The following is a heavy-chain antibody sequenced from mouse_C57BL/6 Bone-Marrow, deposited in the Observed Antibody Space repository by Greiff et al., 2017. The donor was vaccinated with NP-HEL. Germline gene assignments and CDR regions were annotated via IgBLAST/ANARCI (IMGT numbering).Heavy chain of an antibody. Sequence: DVQLQESGPGLVKPSQSLSLTCSVTGYSITSGYYWNWIRQFPGNKLEWMGYISYDGSNNYNPSLKNRISITRDTSKNQFFLKLNSVTTEDTATYYCAREDSNYVWFAYWGQGTLVTVSA. J-gene: IGHJ3*01. CDR1: GYSITSGYY. CDR3: AREDSNYVWFAY. CDR2: ISYDGSN. D-gene: IGHD2-5*01. V-gene: IGHV3-6*01.